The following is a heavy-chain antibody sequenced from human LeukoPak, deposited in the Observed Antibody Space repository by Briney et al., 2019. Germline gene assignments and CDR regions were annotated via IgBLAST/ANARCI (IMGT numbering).Heavy chain of an antibody. CDR3: ARFFRTSVSWFDP. Sequence: SETLSLTCAVYGGSFSGYYWSGIRQPPGKGLEWIGEINHSGSTNYNPSLKSRVTISVDTSKNQFSLKLSSVTAADTAVYYCARFFRTSVSWFDPWGQGTLVTVSS. J-gene: IGHJ5*02. V-gene: IGHV4-34*01. D-gene: IGHD2-2*01. CDR1: GGSFSGYY. CDR2: INHSGST.